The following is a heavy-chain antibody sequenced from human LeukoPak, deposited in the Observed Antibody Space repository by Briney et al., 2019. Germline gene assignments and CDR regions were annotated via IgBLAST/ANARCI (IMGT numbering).Heavy chain of an antibody. CDR3: ASTRLQFSPDDAFDI. CDR2: ISSSSSYI. CDR1: GFTFSSYS. J-gene: IGHJ3*02. Sequence: GGSLRLSCAASGFTFSSYSMNWVRQAPGKGLEWVSSISSSSSYIYYADSVKGRFTISRDNAKNSLYLQMNSLRAEDTAVYYCASTRLQFSPDDAFDIWGQGTMVTVSS. V-gene: IGHV3-21*01. D-gene: IGHD5-24*01.